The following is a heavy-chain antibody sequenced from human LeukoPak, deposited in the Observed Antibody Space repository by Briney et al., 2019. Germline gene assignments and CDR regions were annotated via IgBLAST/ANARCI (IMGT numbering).Heavy chain of an antibody. D-gene: IGHD3-10*01. V-gene: IGHV1-69*05. CDR1: GGTFSSYA. Sequence: ASVKVSCKASGGTFSSYAISWVRQAPGQGLEWMGGIIPIFGTANYAQKFQGRVTITTDESTSTAYMELSSLGSEDTAVYYCARDYYGSGSYSYFDYWGQGTLVTVSS. CDR3: ARDYYGSGSYSYFDY. J-gene: IGHJ4*02. CDR2: IIPIFGTA.